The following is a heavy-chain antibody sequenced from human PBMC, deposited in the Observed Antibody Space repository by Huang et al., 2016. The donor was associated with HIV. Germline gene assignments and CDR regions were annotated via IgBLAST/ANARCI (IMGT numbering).Heavy chain of an antibody. CDR3: TRTVAVAGRPNWFDP. CDR2: IKQEGSRK. V-gene: IGHV3-7*01. CDR1: GFTFSSYW. J-gene: IGHJ5*02. D-gene: IGHD6-19*01. Sequence: EVQVVESGGDLVQPGGSLRLSCAASGFTFSSYWMSWVRQPTGKGLEWVANIKQEGSRKYYVDSVKGRFTITRDNANNSLYRQMNSLRAEDTAVYYCTRTVAVAGRPNWFDPWGQGTLVTVSS.